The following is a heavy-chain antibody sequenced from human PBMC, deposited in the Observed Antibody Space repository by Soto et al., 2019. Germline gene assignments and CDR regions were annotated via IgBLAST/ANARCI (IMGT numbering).Heavy chain of an antibody. CDR1: GVSVSGSSC. V-gene: IGHV4-39*07. Sequence: PSETLSLTCTVSGVSVSGSSCWTWIRQPPGKGLEWIGCIFYSGSTNYNPSLKSRVTISVDASKNQFSLKLTSMTAADTAVYFCSRGLGVMTPWGQGTLVTVSS. J-gene: IGHJ5*02. D-gene: IGHD2-21*02. CDR2: IFYSGST. CDR3: SRGLGVMTP.